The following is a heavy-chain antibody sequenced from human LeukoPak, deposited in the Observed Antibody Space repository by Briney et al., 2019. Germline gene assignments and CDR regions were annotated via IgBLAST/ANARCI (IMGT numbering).Heavy chain of an antibody. V-gene: IGHV4-34*01. CDR1: GDSFTAYS. D-gene: IGHD4-11*01. CDR2: ISHNGRT. J-gene: IGHJ6*03. CDR3: ARAGTEAMTTPAYPVFYYFYLDV. Sequence: SDTLSLTCAVNGDSFTAYSWNWIRQSPGKGLEWIGEISHNGRTHYNPSLASRVTFSLDTSKTQFSLELKSVTAADTAVYYCARAGTEAMTTPAYPVFYYFYLDVWGTGITVTVS.